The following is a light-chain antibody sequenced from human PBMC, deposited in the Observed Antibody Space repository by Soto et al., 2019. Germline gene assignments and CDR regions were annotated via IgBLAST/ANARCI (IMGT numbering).Light chain of an antibody. CDR1: QGISSH. J-gene: IGKJ5*01. CDR2: VAS. V-gene: IGKV1-9*01. Sequence: DIQLTQSPSFLSTSVEYRVTITCRASQGISSHLAWYQQQPGKAPKLLIYVASTLQSGVPSRFSGSGSGTEFTLTISGLQPEDFASYYCQQLNSYPITFGQGTRLEIK. CDR3: QQLNSYPIT.